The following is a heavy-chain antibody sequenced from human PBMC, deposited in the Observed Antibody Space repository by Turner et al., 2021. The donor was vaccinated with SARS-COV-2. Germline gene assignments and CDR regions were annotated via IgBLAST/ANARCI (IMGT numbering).Heavy chain of an antibody. CDR2: VYSSGSA. J-gene: IGHJ4*02. V-gene: IGHV4-31*03. CDR1: GGSINSGGYF. Sequence: QVQLQESGPGLVKPSQTLSLTCPVSGGSINSGGYFWTWIRQYPGKALEWMGYVYSSGSANYNPSLKSRVTISVDTSRNQFSLRVKSVTAADTAVYYCAREGDLNGAPDYWGQGILVSVSS. D-gene: IGHD3-16*01. CDR3: AREGDLNGAPDY.